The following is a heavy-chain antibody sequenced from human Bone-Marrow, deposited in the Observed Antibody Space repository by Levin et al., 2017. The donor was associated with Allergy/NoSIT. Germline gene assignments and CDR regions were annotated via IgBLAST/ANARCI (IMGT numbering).Heavy chain of an antibody. CDR1: GFIFSSFA. Sequence: GGSLRLSCAPSGFIFSSFALHWVRQAPGKGLEWVAVISYDGSNTYYADSVKGRFTTSRDNSKNTLYLQMNSFRAEDTAVFHCARERQYYGGNSYYYYGMDVWGQGTTVTVSS. CDR2: ISYDGSNT. V-gene: IGHV3-30-3*01. J-gene: IGHJ6*02. D-gene: IGHD4-23*01. CDR3: ARERQYYGGNSYYYYGMDV.